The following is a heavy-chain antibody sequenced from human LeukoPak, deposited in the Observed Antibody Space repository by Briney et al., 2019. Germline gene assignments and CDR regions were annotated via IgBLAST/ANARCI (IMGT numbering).Heavy chain of an antibody. CDR3: AREVGELYYYYYMDV. J-gene: IGHJ6*03. CDR1: GSTFSSYW. CDR2: IKQDGSEK. D-gene: IGHD3-10*01. V-gene: IGHV3-7*01. Sequence: GGSLRLSCAASGSTFSSYWMSWVRQAPGKGLEWVANIKQDGSEKYYVDSVKGRFTISRDNAKNSLYLQMNSLRAEDTAVYYCAREVGELYYYYYMDVWGKGTTVTVSS.